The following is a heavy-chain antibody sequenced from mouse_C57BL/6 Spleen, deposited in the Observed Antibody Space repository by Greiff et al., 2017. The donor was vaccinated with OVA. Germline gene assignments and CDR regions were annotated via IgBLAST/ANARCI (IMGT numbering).Heavy chain of an antibody. CDR3: AGVPSTGPDV. CDR1: GFTFSSYG. J-gene: IGHJ1*03. V-gene: IGHV5-6*01. Sequence: DVQLVESGGDLVKPGGSLKLSCAASGFTFSSYGMSWVRQTPDKRLEWVATISSGGSYTYYPDSVKGRFTISRDNAKNTLYLQMSSLKSEDTAMYYCAGVPSTGPDVWGTGTTVTVAS. D-gene: IGHD1-1*01. CDR2: ISSGGSYT.